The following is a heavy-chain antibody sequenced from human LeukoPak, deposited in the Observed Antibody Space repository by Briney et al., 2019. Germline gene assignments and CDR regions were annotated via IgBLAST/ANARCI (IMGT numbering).Heavy chain of an antibody. Sequence: QSGGSLRLSCAASGFTFSSYSMNWVRQAPGKGLEWVSHISSSSSTIYYADSVKGRFTISRDNAKNSLYLQMNSLRDEDTAVYYCARDATYSNSWSEYFQRWGQGTLVTVSS. D-gene: IGHD6-13*01. CDR1: GFTFSSYS. CDR2: ISSSSSTI. CDR3: ARDATYSNSWSEYFQR. V-gene: IGHV3-48*02. J-gene: IGHJ1*01.